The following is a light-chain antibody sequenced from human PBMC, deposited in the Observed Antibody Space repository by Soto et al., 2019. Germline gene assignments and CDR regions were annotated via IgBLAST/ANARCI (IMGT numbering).Light chain of an antibody. CDR2: CSS. CDR3: HQYNNWPPWT. Sequence: EITMTPALRNVSLSPAGRATNSCKTSRGISRNLGWYQQKPGQAPRLLIFCSSTRATGFPARFSGSGSGTEFTLTISSLQSEDVEVYYCHQYNNWPPWTFGQGTKVDIK. V-gene: IGKV3-15*01. CDR1: RGISRN. J-gene: IGKJ1*01.